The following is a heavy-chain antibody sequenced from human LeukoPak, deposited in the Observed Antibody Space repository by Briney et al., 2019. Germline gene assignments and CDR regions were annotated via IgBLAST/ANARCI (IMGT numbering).Heavy chain of an antibody. J-gene: IGHJ4*02. CDR2: ISSSSSYI. V-gene: IGHV3-21*04. D-gene: IGHD5-24*01. CDR1: GFTFSSYA. CDR3: AGTSRDGYRIDY. Sequence: TGGSLRLSCAASGFTFSSYAMSWVRQAPGKGLEWVSSISSSSSYIYYAESVKGRVTVSRDNAKKSLFLQMNSLRAEDTAVYNCAGTSRDGYRIDYWGQGTLVTVSS.